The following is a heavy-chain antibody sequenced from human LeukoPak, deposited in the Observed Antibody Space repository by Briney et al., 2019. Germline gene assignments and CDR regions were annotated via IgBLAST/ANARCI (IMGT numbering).Heavy chain of an antibody. CDR3: ARDPGSGYVNNWFDP. Sequence: PGGSLRLPCAASGFTFSSYSMNWVRQAPGKGLEWVSSISGSSSYIYYADSVKGRFTISRDNAKNSLYLQMYSLRAEDTAVYYCARDPGSGYVNNWFDPWGQGTLVTVSS. V-gene: IGHV3-21*01. J-gene: IGHJ5*02. D-gene: IGHD3-22*01. CDR2: ISGSSSYI. CDR1: GFTFSSYS.